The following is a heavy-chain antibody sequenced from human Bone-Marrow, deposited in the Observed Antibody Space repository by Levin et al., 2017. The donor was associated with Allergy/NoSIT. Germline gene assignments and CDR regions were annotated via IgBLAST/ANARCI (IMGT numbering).Heavy chain of an antibody. CDR3: AREDITIFGVVINPHGQGMDV. CDR2: ISYDGSNK. CDR1: GFTFSSYA. Sequence: GGSLRLSCAASGFTFSSYAMHWVRQAPGKGLEWVAVISYDGSNKYYADSVKGRFTISRDNSKNTLYLQMNSLRAEDTAVYYCAREDITIFGVVINPHGQGMDVWGQGTTVTVSS. J-gene: IGHJ6*02. D-gene: IGHD3-3*01. V-gene: IGHV3-30*04.